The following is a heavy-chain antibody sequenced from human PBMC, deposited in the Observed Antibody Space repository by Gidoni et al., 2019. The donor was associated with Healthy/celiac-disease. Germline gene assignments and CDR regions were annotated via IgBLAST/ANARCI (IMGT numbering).Heavy chain of an antibody. D-gene: IGHD6-13*01. Sequence: QVQLVQSGAEVKKPGASVKVSCKASVYTFPSYYMHWVRKAPGQGLEWMGIINPSGGSTSYEQKFQGRVTMTRDTSTSTVYMELSSLRSEDTAVYYCARDPVRAAAGMGWFDPWGQGTLVTVSS. CDR3: ARDPVRAAAGMGWFDP. J-gene: IGHJ5*02. CDR1: VYTFPSYY. CDR2: INPSGGST. V-gene: IGHV1-46*01.